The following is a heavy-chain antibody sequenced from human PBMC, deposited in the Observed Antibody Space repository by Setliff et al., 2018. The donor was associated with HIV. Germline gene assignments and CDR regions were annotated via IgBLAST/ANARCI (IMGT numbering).Heavy chain of an antibody. D-gene: IGHD3-10*01. J-gene: IGHJ5*02. CDR3: ARHGLLWFGAGYNWFDP. CDR1: GGSISSSSYY. V-gene: IGHV4-39*01. CDR2: IYYSGST. Sequence: SLTCTVSGGSISSSSYYWGWIRQPPGKGLEWIGSIYYSGSTYYNPSLKSRVTISVDTSKNQFSLKLSSVTAADTAVYYCARHGLLWFGAGYNWFDPWGQGTLVTVSS.